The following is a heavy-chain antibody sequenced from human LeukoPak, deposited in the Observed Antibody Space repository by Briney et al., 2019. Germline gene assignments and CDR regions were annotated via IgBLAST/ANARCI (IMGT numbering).Heavy chain of an antibody. CDR1: GFTFSSYA. CDR3: ARVRFLEWLFP. J-gene: IGHJ5*02. D-gene: IGHD3-3*01. V-gene: IGHV3-30-3*01. CDR2: ISYDGSNK. Sequence: GGSLRLSCAASGFTFSSYAMHWVRQAPGKGLEWVAVISYDGSNKYYADSVKGRFTISRDNSKNTLYLQMNSLRAEDTAVYYCARVRFLEWLFPWGQGTLVTVSS.